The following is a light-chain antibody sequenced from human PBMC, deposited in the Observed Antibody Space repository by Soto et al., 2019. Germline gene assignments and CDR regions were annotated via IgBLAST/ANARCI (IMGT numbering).Light chain of an antibody. CDR2: SAS. Sequence: DIQMTQSPSSLSASVGDRVTITCRVSQGISSYLNWYRQKPGKVPKLLIYSASNLQSGVPSRFSGSGSGTDFTLTISSLQPDDFATYYCQQYNSYSWTFGQGTKVDIK. V-gene: IGKV1-27*01. J-gene: IGKJ1*01. CDR1: QGISSY. CDR3: QQYNSYSWT.